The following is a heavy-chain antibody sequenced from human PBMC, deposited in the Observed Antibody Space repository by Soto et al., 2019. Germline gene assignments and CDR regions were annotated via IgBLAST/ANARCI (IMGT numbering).Heavy chain of an antibody. J-gene: IGHJ6*02. CDR2: INAGNGNT. D-gene: IGHD1-1*01. Sequence: GASVKVSCKASGYTFTSYAMHCVRQAPGQRLEWMGWINAGNGNTKYSQKFQGRVTITRDTSTSTAYMELSSLRSEDTAVYYCAREHWNYDYYYGMDVWGQGTTVTVSS. V-gene: IGHV1-3*01. CDR1: GYTFTSYA. CDR3: AREHWNYDYYYGMDV.